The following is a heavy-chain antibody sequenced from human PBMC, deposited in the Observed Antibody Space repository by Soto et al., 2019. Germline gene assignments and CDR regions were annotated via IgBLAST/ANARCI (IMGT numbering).Heavy chain of an antibody. D-gene: IGHD4-17*01. CDR2: ISYDGSNK. J-gene: IGHJ6*01. Sequence: QVQLVESGGGVVQPGRSLRLSCAASGFTFSSYGMHWVRQAPGKGLEWVAVISYDGSNKYYADSVKGRFTISRDNSKNTLYLQMNSLRAEDTAVYYCAKALPYGDYVLNYYYYGMDVW. V-gene: IGHV3-30*18. CDR1: GFTFSSYG. CDR3: AKALPYGDYVLNYYYYGMDV.